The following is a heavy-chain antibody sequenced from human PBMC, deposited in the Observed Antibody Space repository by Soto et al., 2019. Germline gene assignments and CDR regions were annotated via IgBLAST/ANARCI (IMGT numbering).Heavy chain of an antibody. CDR1: GGSISSGGYS. J-gene: IGHJ4*02. D-gene: IGHD3-3*01. CDR3: ARSRTAYDFWSGYYEPNYFDY. CDR2: IYHSGST. Sequence: SSETLSLTCAVSGGSISSGGYSWSWIRQPPGKGLEWIGYIYHSGSTYYNPSLKSRVTISVDRSKNQFSLKLSSVTAADTAVYYCARSRTAYDFWSGYYEPNYFDYWGQGTLVTVSS. V-gene: IGHV4-30-2*01.